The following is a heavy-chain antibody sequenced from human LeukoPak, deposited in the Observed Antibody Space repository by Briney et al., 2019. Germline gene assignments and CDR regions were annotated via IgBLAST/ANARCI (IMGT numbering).Heavy chain of an antibody. V-gene: IGHV3-23*01. CDR2: ISGSGGST. CDR3: AKDPHIVVAQYYFDY. Sequence: PGGSLRLSCEASGFSFRSYGMHWVRQAPGKGLEWVSAISGSGGSTYYADSVKGRFTISRDNSKNTLYLQMNSLRAEDTAVYYCAKDPHIVVAQYYFDYWGQGTLVTVSS. CDR1: GFSFRSYG. J-gene: IGHJ4*02. D-gene: IGHD2-21*01.